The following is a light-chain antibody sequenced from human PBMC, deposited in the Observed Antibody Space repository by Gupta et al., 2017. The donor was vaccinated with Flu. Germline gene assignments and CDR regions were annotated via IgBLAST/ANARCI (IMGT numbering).Light chain of an antibody. V-gene: IGKV1-33*01. CDR3: QHYGKLGVT. Sequence: DIQFTQSPSSLSASVGDRVTITCQTSQDIRSYLNWYHQKSGKAPRLLIYDASNLAIGVPSRFSGRGSGTQLMLTIRSLEPEDFGTYYCQHYGKLGVTFGPGTKVDFK. J-gene: IGKJ3*01. CDR2: DAS. CDR1: QDIRSY.